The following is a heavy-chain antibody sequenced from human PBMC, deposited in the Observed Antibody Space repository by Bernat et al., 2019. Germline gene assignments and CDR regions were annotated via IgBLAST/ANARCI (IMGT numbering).Heavy chain of an antibody. CDR1: GFTFSLYA. J-gene: IGHJ3*02. CDR2: ISGSGITT. Sequence: EAQLLESGGGLVEPGGSLRLSCAASGFTFSLYAMAWVRQAPGKGLGWVSAISGSGITTYYADYVKGRFTVSRDNSRNTVYLEMSSLTAEDTALYYCAKDEESSGRDHDAFDIWGHGTMVTVSS. V-gene: IGHV3-23*01. D-gene: IGHD6-19*01. CDR3: AKDEESSGRDHDAFDI.